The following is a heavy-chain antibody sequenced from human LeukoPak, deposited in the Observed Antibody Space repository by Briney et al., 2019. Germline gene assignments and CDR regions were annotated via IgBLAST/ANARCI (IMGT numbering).Heavy chain of an antibody. Sequence: SETLSLTCTVSGGSISSYYWSWIRQPPGKGLEWIGYIYYSGSTNYNPSLKSRVTISVDTSKNQFSLKLSSVTAADTAVYYCARDLSGSYFPYFDYWGQGTLVTVSS. J-gene: IGHJ4*02. CDR1: GGSISSYY. CDR3: ARDLSGSYFPYFDY. CDR2: IYYSGST. V-gene: IGHV4-59*12. D-gene: IGHD1-26*01.